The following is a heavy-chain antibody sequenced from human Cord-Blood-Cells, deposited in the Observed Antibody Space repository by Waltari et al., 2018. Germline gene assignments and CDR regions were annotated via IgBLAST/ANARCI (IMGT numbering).Heavy chain of an antibody. CDR3: AGGGGSYYAFDI. V-gene: IGHV3-53*04. Sequence: EVQLVESGGGLVQPGGSLRLSCAASGFTVSSNYMSWVRQAPGKGLGGFSISYRGGSTYYADSVKGRLTISRHNSKNTLYLQMNGLRAEDTSVYYCAGGGGSYYAFDIWGQGTMVTVSS. J-gene: IGHJ3*02. CDR2: SYRGGST. CDR1: GFTVSSNY. D-gene: IGHD1-26*01.